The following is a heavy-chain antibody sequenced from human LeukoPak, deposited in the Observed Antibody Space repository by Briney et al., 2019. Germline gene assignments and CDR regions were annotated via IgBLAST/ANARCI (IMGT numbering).Heavy chain of an antibody. Sequence: ASVKVSCKASGYTFTSYGISWVRQAPGQGLEWMGWISAYNGNTNYAQKLQGRVTMTTDTSTSTAYMEPRSLRSDDTAVYYCARWVDYYDSSDTPPKGSYYYYGMDVWGQGTTVTVSS. D-gene: IGHD3-22*01. CDR2: ISAYNGNT. CDR1: GYTFTSYG. V-gene: IGHV1-18*01. J-gene: IGHJ6*02. CDR3: ARWVDYYDSSDTPPKGSYYYYGMDV.